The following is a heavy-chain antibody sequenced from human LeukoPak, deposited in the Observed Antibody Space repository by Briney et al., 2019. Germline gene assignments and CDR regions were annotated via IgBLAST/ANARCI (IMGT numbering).Heavy chain of an antibody. J-gene: IGHJ4*02. V-gene: IGHV1-69*05. CDR2: IIPVFGTA. Sequence: GASVKVSCKASGGTFSSYTISWVRQAPGQGLEWMGRIIPVFGTANYAQKFQGRVTITTDESTSTAYMELSSLRSEDTAVYYCSCSSTSCYRWGQGTLVTVSS. CDR1: GGTFSSYT. CDR3: SCSSTSCYR. D-gene: IGHD2-2*01.